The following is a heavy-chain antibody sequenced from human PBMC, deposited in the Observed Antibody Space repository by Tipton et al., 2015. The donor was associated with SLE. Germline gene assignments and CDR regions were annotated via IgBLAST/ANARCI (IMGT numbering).Heavy chain of an antibody. V-gene: IGHV4-59*02. CDR3: ARGWSSSCYCYSYTHV. CDR2: VFYSETT. Sequence: LRLSCAVSGASVSGYYWSWIRQPPGKGLEWIGFVFYSETTHYRTTNYSPSLESRGTLSVDTSKNQFSLSLSSVTAADSAVYYCARGWSSSCYCYSYTHVWGIGTTLTVSS. D-gene: IGHD6-6*01. CDR1: GASVSGYY. J-gene: IGHJ6*03.